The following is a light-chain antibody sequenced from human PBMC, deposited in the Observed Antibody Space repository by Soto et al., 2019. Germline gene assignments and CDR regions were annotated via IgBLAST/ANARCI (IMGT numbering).Light chain of an antibody. V-gene: IGKV3-15*01. J-gene: IGKJ1*01. CDR1: QSVSSN. CDR3: QQCNNWPRT. CDR2: GAS. Sequence: EIVMTQSPATLSVSPGERATLSCRASQSVSSNLAWYQQKPGQSPRLLIYGASTRATGIPARLSGSGSGTEFTLTISSLQSEDFAVYYCQQCNNWPRTFGQGTKVDIK.